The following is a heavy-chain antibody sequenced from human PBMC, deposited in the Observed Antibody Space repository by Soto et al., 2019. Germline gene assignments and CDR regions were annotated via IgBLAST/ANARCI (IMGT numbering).Heavy chain of an antibody. Sequence: EVQLVESGGGLVKPGGSLRLSCAGSGFTFSTYNMNWVRQAPGKGLEWVSSISSSSSYIYYADSVKGRFTICRDNARNSLYLQMNSLRAEDTAVFYCARVPQCCMQCLDVWGHGTTVTVSS. D-gene: IGHD2-8*01. CDR3: ARVPQCCMQCLDV. J-gene: IGHJ6*02. V-gene: IGHV3-21*01. CDR1: GFTFSTYN. CDR2: ISSSSSYI.